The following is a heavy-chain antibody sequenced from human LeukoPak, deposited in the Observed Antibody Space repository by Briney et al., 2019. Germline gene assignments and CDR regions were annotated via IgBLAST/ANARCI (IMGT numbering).Heavy chain of an antibody. CDR1: GGSFSGYY. V-gene: IGHV4-34*01. CDR2: INHSGST. Sequence: SETLSLTCAVYGGSFSGYYWGWIRQPPGKGLEWIGEINHSGSTYYNPSLKSRVTISVDSSKNQFSLKLTSVTAADTAVYYCATLGEYYDSSGYYYNWGQGTLVTVSS. J-gene: IGHJ4*02. D-gene: IGHD3-22*01. CDR3: ATLGEYYDSSGYYYN.